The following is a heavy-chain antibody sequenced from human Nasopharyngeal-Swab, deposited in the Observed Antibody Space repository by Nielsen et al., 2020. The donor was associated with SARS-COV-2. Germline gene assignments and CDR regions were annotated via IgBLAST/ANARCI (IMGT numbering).Heavy chain of an antibody. D-gene: IGHD1-7*01. CDR2: IDPSDSYT. Sequence: KVSCKGSGYSFTSYWISWVRQMPGKGLEWMGRIDPSDSYTNYSPSFRGHVTISADKSISTAYLQWSSLKASDTAMYYCARFSSGTIPSVDYWGQGTLVTVSS. J-gene: IGHJ4*02. CDR1: GYSFTSYW. CDR3: ARFSSGTIPSVDY. V-gene: IGHV5-10-1*01.